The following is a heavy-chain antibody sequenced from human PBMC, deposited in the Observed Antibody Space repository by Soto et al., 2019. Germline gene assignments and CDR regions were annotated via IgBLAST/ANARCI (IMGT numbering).Heavy chain of an antibody. V-gene: IGHV3-30*18. D-gene: IGHD6-13*01. CDR1: GFTFNNYG. CDR3: AKDQARAASHGID. J-gene: IGHJ3*01. Sequence: QVQLVESGGGVVQPGRSLRLSCAASGFTFNNYGIHWARQAPGKGLEWVAAISNDGSDKYYADSVKGRLTISRDNSKNTVVLQKSSLRAEDKAVYYFAKDQARAASHGIDWGQGTMVTVSS. CDR2: ISNDGSDK.